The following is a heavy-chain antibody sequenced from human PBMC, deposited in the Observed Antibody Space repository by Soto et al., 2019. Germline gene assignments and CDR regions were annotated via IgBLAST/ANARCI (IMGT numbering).Heavy chain of an antibody. J-gene: IGHJ4*02. V-gene: IGHV4-59*08. D-gene: IGHD5-18*01. CDR2: IYYNGNT. CDR3: ARNRGYSYGPVGSSFDY. CDR1: GGSISHFY. Sequence: SETLSLTCTVSGGSISHFYWSWIRQSPGKGLEWLGYIYYNGNTNHNPSLKGRVTISIDTSKNELSLRLSSVTAADTAVYYCARNRGYSYGPVGSSFDYWGQGTLVTVSS.